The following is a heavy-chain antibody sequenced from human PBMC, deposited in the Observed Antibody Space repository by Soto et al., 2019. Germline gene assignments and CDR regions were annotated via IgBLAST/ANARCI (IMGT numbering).Heavy chain of an antibody. CDR1: GGSISSGDYY. J-gene: IGHJ3*02. V-gene: IGHV4-30-4*01. D-gene: IGHD2-15*01. CDR2: IYYSGST. Sequence: SETLSLTCTVSGGSISSGDYYWSWIRQPPGKGLEWIGYIYYSGSTYYNPSLKSRVTISVDTSKNQFSLKLSSATAADTAVYYCARVVAATLDAFDIWGQGTMVTVSS. CDR3: ARVVAATLDAFDI.